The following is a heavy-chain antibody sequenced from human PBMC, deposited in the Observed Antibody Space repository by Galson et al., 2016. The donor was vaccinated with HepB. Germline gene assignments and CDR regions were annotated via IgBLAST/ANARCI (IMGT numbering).Heavy chain of an antibody. CDR1: GYTFTNYY. CDR2: INPSGTST. CDR3: ARVPKSGNSL. Sequence: SVKVSCKASGYTFTNYYIHWVRQAPGQGLEWVGDINPSGTSTSYAQKFQGRVTVSRDTSTSTVYMELSSLRSEDTAVYYCARVPKSGNSLWGQGTMLTV. J-gene: IGHJ3*01. D-gene: IGHD4-23*01. V-gene: IGHV1-46*01.